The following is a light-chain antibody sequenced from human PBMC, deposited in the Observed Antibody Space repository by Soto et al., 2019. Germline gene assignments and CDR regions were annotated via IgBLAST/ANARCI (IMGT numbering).Light chain of an antibody. CDR3: QQSHTSPPGLT. V-gene: IGKV1-39*01. CDR2: AAS. Sequence: DLRLTQSPSSLSAFVGDRVTITCRASQSISSFLNWYQQKPGKAPKLLIYAASSLQSGVPSRFSGSGSGTDFTLTITSLQPEDFATYYCQQSHTSPPGLTFGGGTKVEIK. J-gene: IGKJ4*01. CDR1: QSISSF.